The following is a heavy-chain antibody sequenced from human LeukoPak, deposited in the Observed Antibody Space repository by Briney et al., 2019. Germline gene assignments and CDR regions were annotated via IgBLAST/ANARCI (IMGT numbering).Heavy chain of an antibody. D-gene: IGHD3-10*01. CDR3: AKDLSSYGSGSYYST. CDR2: ISGGGDST. Sequence: GGSLRLSCAASGFTFSSYAMSWVRQAPGKGLEWVSAISGGGDSTYYADSVKGRFTISRDNSKNTLYLQMNSLRAEDTAVYYCAKDLSSYGSGSYYSTWGQGTLVTVSS. V-gene: IGHV3-23*01. J-gene: IGHJ5*02. CDR1: GFTFSSYA.